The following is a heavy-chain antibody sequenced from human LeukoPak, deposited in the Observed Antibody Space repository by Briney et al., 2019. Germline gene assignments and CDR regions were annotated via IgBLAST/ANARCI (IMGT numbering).Heavy chain of an antibody. CDR1: GFTFSSYA. CDR3: ARADTRSHYGMDV. D-gene: IGHD2-2*01. Sequence: GGSLRLSCAASGFTFSSYAMTWVRQAPGKGLEWVSGISGSGGSTYYADSVKGRFTISRDNSKNTLYLQMNSLRAEDTAVYYCARADTRSHYGMDVWGQGTTVTVSS. V-gene: IGHV3-23*01. J-gene: IGHJ6*02. CDR2: ISGSGGST.